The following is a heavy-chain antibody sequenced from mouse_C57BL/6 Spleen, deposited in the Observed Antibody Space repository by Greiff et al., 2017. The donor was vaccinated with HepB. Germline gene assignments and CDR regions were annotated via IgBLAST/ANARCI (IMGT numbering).Heavy chain of an antibody. CDR3: ARWMGAMDY. CDR1: GYTFTDYY. Sequence: VQLQQSGAELVRPGASVKLSCKASGYTFTDYYINWVKQRPGQGLEWIARIYPGSGNTYYNEKFKGKATLTAEKSSSTAYMQLSSLTSEDSAVYFCARWMGAMDYWGQGTSVTVSS. J-gene: IGHJ4*01. CDR2: IYPGSGNT. V-gene: IGHV1-76*01. D-gene: IGHD2-3*01.